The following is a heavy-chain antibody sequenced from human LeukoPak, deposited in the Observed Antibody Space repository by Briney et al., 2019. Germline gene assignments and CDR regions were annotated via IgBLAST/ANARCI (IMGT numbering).Heavy chain of an antibody. CDR2: IYTSGST. CDR3: AREGGLLRYFDWLPGYYFDY. V-gene: IGHV4-61*02. D-gene: IGHD3-9*01. J-gene: IGHJ4*02. CDR1: GGSISSGSYY. Sequence: SQTLSLTCTVSGGSISSGSYYWSWIRQPAGKGLEWIGRIYTSGSTNYNPSLKSRVTISVDTSKNQFSLKLSSVTAADTAVYYCAREGGLLRYFDWLPGYYFDYWGQGTLVTVSS.